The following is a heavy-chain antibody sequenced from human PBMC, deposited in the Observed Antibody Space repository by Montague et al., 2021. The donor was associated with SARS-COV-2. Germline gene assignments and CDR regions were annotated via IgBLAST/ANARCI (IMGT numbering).Heavy chain of an antibody. Sequence: SETLSLTCTVSGGSVSSGGYYWSWIRQPPGKELEWIGYIYYSGSTNYNPSLKSRVTISLDTSKNQFSLKLTSVTAADTAVYYCARVSLAAAATSSDYWGQGTLVTVSS. D-gene: IGHD6-13*01. J-gene: IGHJ4*02. CDR3: ARVSLAAAATSSDY. CDR1: GGSVSSGGYY. CDR2: IYYSGST. V-gene: IGHV4-61*08.